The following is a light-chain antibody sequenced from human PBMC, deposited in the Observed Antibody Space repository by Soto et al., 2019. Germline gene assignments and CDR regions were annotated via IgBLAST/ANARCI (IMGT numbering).Light chain of an antibody. CDR2: DDY. J-gene: IGLJ1*01. V-gene: IGLV1-44*01. CDR3: AAWDVSLNRYV. Sequence: QSVLTQPRSASGTPGQRVTISCSGSSSNIGRYTVNWYQQVPGAAPKLLIYDDYQRPSEGPDRFSGSKSGTSASLAISGLQSEDEADYYCAAWDVSLNRYVFATGTKLTVL. CDR1: SSNIGRYT.